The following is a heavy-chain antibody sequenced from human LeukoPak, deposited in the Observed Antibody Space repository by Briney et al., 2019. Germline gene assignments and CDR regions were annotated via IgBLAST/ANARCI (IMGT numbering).Heavy chain of an antibody. D-gene: IGHD1-1*01. CDR3: ARHTRGNNWFDP. CDR2: INSKGGT. J-gene: IGHJ5*02. V-gene: IGHV4-39*01. CDR1: GDSITSSDYY. Sequence: RPSETLSLTCTVSGDSITSSDYYCDRIPQSPGKGLEWIGDINSKGGTYYNPSLKSRAAMSVDTSKNHFSLKLSSVTAADTAVYYCARHTRGNNWFDPWGQGTLVTVSS.